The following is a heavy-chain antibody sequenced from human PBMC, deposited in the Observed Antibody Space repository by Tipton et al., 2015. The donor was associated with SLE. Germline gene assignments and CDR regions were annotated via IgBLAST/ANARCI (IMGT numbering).Heavy chain of an antibody. CDR3: ATGGGGDYGDWYFAL. CDR1: GLTFSNAW. CDR2: IERKTHGGTT. J-gene: IGHJ2*01. V-gene: IGHV3-15*04. Sequence: GSLRLSCAASGLTFSNAWMNWVRQTPGKGLEWVGHIERKTHGGTTDYAAPVKGRFTISRDDSKATLYLQMNSLKTEDTAVYYCATGGGGDYGDWYFALWGRGTLVTVSS. D-gene: IGHD4-17*01.